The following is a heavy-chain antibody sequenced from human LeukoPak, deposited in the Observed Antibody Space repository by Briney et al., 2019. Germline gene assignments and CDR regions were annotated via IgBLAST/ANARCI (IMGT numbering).Heavy chain of an antibody. CDR1: GGSISSYY. CDR3: ARDKSRTYGSADAFDI. CDR2: IYISGST. J-gene: IGHJ3*02. V-gene: IGHV4-4*07. Sequence: SETLSLTCSVSGGSISSYYWNWIRQPAGKGLEWIGRIYISGSTNYNPSLKSRVTMSVDTSKNQFSLKLSSVTAADTAVYYCARDKSRTYGSADAFDIWGQGTMVTISS. D-gene: IGHD3-10*01.